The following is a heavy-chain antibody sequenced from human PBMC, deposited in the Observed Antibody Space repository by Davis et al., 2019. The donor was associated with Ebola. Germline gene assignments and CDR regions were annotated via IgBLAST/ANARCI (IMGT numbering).Heavy chain of an antibody. V-gene: IGHV4-39*07. J-gene: IGHJ4*02. CDR3: ARGSYYDSSGYYY. Sequence: MPSETLSLTCTVSGGSISSSSYYWGWIRQPPGKGLEWIGSIYYSGSTYYNPSLKSRVTISVDTSKNQFSLKLSSVTAADTAVYYCARGSYYDSSGYYYWGQGTLVTVSS. CDR1: GGSISSSSYY. D-gene: IGHD3-22*01. CDR2: IYYSGST.